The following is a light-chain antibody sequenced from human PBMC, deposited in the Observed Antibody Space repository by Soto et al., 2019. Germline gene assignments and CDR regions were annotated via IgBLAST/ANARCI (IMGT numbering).Light chain of an antibody. CDR1: SSNIGAGSD. J-gene: IGLJ1*01. CDR3: QSYDSGLSGYV. CDR2: DNT. Sequence: QSVLTQPPSVSGAPGQRGTISCTGSSSNIGAGSDVHWYQQLPGTAPKLLMFDNTNRPSGVPDRFSGSKSGTSASLAITGLQAEDEADYYCQSYDSGLSGYVFGTGTKVTVL. V-gene: IGLV1-40*01.